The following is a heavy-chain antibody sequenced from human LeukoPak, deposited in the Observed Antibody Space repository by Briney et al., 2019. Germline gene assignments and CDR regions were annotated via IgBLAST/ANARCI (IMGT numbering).Heavy chain of an antibody. V-gene: IGHV1-18*01. CDR1: GYTFTSYG. D-gene: IGHD3-3*01. Sequence: ASVKVSCMASGYTFTSYGISWVRQAPGQGLEWMGWISAYNGNTNYAQKLQGRVTMTTDTSTSTAYMELRSLRSDDTAVYYCAREGRQSFGVVIGWFDPWGQGTLVTVSS. CDR2: ISAYNGNT. J-gene: IGHJ5*02. CDR3: AREGRQSFGVVIGWFDP.